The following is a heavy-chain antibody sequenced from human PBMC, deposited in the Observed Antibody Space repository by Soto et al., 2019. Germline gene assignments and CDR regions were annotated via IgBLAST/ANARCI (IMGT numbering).Heavy chain of an antibody. CDR2: MSGDDGAT. J-gene: IGHJ1*01. V-gene: IGHV3-23*01. CDR3: AKFSNSNTD. CDR1: GFTFSTYA. Sequence: EVQLLESGGGFVQPGGSLRLSCAASGFTFSTYAMTWVRQAPGKGLEWVSSMSGDDGATYYADSVKGRFTIFRDNPKNILYLRMNSLRAEDTAVYYCAKFSNSNTDCGQGALVTVAS.